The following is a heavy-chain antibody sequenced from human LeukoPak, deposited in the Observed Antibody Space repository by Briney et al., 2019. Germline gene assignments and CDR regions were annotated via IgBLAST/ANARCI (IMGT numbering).Heavy chain of an antibody. J-gene: IGHJ4*02. CDR3: AREFGGRIDY. CDR2: ISSSSSYI. V-gene: IGHV3-21*01. D-gene: IGHD3-10*01. Sequence: PGGSLRLSCAASGFTFSSYSMNWVRQAPGKGLEWVSSISSSSSYIYYADSVKGRFAISRDNAKNSLYLQMNSLRAEDTAVYYCAREFGGRIDYWGQGTLVTVSS. CDR1: GFTFSSYS.